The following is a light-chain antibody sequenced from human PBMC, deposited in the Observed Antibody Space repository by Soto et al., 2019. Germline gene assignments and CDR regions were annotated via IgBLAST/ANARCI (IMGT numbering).Light chain of an antibody. CDR1: SSDVGNYNY. CDR3: SSFAVTNKYV. V-gene: IGLV2-8*01. Sequence: QSALTQPPSASGSPGQSVTISCIGTSSDVGNYNYVSWYQHHPGKAPKLMIFEVNKRPSGVPARFSGSKSDNTASLTISGLQAEDEAAYYCSSFAVTNKYVFGSGTKVTVL. J-gene: IGLJ1*01. CDR2: EVN.